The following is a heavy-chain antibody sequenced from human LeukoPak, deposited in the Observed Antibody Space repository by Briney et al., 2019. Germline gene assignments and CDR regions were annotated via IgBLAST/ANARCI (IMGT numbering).Heavy chain of an antibody. Sequence: GGSLRLSCAASGFTFSSYEMNWVRQAPGKGLEWVSYISSSGSPKYYADSVKGRFTISRDNAKNSLYLQMNSLRAEDTAVYYCARKDYGGYAYYYYGLDVWGKGTTVTVSS. CDR3: ARKDYGGYAYYYYGLDV. D-gene: IGHD5-12*01. J-gene: IGHJ6*04. V-gene: IGHV3-48*03. CDR2: ISSSGSPK. CDR1: GFTFSSYE.